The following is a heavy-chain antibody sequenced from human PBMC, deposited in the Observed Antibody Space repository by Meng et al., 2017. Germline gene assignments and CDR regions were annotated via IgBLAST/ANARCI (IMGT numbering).Heavy chain of an antibody. J-gene: IGHJ4*02. Sequence: QVQPVQSGAEGKKPGASGKVSCEASGYTLSSDGFSWVRQAPGQGLEWLGWINTYNGKTDYAQKFQGRITMTTDTFTSTAYMELRNLRSDDTAVYYCATRGNPYLNCWGQGTLVTGSS. V-gene: IGHV1-18*01. CDR1: GYTLSSDG. CDR3: ATRGNPYLNC. CDR2: INTYNGKT.